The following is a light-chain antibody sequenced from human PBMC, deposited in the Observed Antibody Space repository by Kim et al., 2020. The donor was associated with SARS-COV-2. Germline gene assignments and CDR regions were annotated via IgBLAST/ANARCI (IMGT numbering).Light chain of an antibody. CDR2: SAS. V-gene: IGKV3-20*01. J-gene: IGKJ1*01. CDR3: QQYATSPET. CDR1: QSVSSNF. Sequence: ENVLTQSPGTLSLSPGERATLSCRASQSVSSNFLAWYQQKAGQAPRHVIYSASSRASGIPDRFSGSGSGTDFTLTISTLEPEDFAVYYCQQYATSPETFGQGTKVDIK.